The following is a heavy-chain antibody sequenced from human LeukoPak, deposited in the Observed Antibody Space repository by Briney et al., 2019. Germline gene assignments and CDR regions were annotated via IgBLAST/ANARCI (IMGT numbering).Heavy chain of an antibody. CDR1: GFTFSIYS. CDR2: NSTSSSII. Sequence: GGSLRLSCAASGFTFSIYSMDGVRRAPEGGVEWGSNNSTSSSIIKDADSVRGRFTISRDNAENSLYLQMNSLRDEDTALYYCARARGTGWYFDLWGRGTLVTVSS. CDR3: ARARGTGWYFDL. J-gene: IGHJ2*01. D-gene: IGHD2-15*01. V-gene: IGHV3-48*02.